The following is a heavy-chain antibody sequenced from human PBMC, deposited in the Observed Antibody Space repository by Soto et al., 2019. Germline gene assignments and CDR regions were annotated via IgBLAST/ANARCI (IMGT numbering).Heavy chain of an antibody. J-gene: IGHJ6*02. Sequence: AGGSLRLSCAASGFTFSSYSMNWVRQAPGKGLEWVSYISSSSSTIYYADSVKGRFTISRDNAKNSLYLQMNSLRDEDTAVYYCARDNYDFWSGPPDGMDVWGQGTTVTVSS. D-gene: IGHD3-3*01. CDR1: GFTFSSYS. CDR2: ISSSSSTI. CDR3: ARDNYDFWSGPPDGMDV. V-gene: IGHV3-48*02.